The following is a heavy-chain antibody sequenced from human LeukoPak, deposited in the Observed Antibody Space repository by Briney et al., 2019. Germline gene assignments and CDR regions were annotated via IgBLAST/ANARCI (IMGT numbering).Heavy chain of an antibody. Sequence: SETLSLTCTVSGGSISSSSYNWGGLRQPPGKGLEWSESIYYSGSTYYNPSLKSRVTISVHTSKNQFSLKLSSVTAADTAVYYCASQRIPGYSTNWGQGTLVTVSS. CDR3: ASQRIPGYSTN. J-gene: IGHJ4*02. D-gene: IGHD6-13*01. CDR1: GGSISSSSYN. CDR2: IYYSGST. V-gene: IGHV4-39*01.